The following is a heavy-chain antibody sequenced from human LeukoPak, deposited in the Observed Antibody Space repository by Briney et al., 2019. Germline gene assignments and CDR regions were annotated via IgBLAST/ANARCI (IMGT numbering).Heavy chain of an antibody. CDR2: ISGSSSYI. D-gene: IGHD3-3*01. V-gene: IGHV3-21*01. CDR3: AREDPTMTYDY. J-gene: IGHJ4*02. Sequence: GGSLRLSCVASGFTFSTYDMNWVRQAPGKGLEWVSSISGSSSYIYYADSVKGRFTISRDNAKNSLYLQMNSLRAEDTAVYYCAREDPTMTYDYWGQGTLVTVSS. CDR1: GFTFSTYD.